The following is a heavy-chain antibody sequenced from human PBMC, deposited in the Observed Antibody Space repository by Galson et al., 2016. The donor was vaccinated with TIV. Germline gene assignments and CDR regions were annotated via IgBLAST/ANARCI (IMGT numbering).Heavy chain of an antibody. CDR1: GFTLSDYG. Sequence: SLRLSCAASGFTLSDYGMNWVRQSPGEGLEWVSAITSSSKFIYYADSVKGRFSISRDNAKNSVYLQMDSLSVEDTAVYYCARGFYRLGYVGVYWGQGALVTVS. D-gene: IGHD3-16*01. V-gene: IGHV3-21*01. CDR2: ITSSSKFI. CDR3: ARGFYRLGYVGVY. J-gene: IGHJ4*02.